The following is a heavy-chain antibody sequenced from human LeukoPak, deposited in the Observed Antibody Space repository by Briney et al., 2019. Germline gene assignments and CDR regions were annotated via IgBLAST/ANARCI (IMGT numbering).Heavy chain of an antibody. Sequence: PGGTLRLSCVVSGSTFSSYGMSWVRQAPGKGLEWVSGIRDNVHSTYYADFVKGRFTISRDNSKNTLYLQMNSLRAEDTAVYYCARDRGSHFPVSNFDYWGQGTLVTVSS. V-gene: IGHV3-23*01. D-gene: IGHD2/OR15-2a*01. CDR1: GSTFSSYG. CDR2: IRDNVHST. CDR3: ARDRGSHFPVSNFDY. J-gene: IGHJ4*02.